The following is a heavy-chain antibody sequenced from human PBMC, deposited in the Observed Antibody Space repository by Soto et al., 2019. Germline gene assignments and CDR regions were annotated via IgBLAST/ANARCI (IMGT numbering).Heavy chain of an antibody. J-gene: IGHJ5*02. CDR2: INHTGGT. CDR3: ATRITVLGVLILPFDP. CDR1: GGSVNSYY. D-gene: IGHD3-3*01. Sequence: SETLSLTCAVYGGSVNSYYWNWIRQPPGKGLEWIADINHTGGTHYNPALNSRVTMSVDTSKNHFSLRSSSVTAADTAIYYSATRITVLGVLILPFDPWGQGTQVTVSS. V-gene: IGHV4-34*01.